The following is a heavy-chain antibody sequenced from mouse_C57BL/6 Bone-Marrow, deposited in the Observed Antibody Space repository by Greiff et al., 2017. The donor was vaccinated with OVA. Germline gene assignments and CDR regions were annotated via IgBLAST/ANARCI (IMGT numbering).Heavy chain of an antibody. CDR3: TTWDYGSIAWFAY. CDR1: GFNIKDDY. Sequence: VHVKQSGAELVRPGASVKLSCTASGFNIKDDYMHWVKQRPEQGLEWIVWIDPENGDTEYASKFQGKATITADTSSNTAYLQLSSLTSEDTAVYYCTTWDYGSIAWFAYWGQGTLVTVSA. V-gene: IGHV14-4*01. CDR2: IDPENGDT. D-gene: IGHD1-1*01. J-gene: IGHJ3*01.